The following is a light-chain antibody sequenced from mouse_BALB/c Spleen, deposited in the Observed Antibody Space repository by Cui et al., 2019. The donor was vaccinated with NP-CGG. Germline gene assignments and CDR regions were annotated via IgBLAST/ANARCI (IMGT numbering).Light chain of an antibody. CDR2: GTN. V-gene: IGLV1*01. CDR3: ALWYSNHWV. J-gene: IGLJ1*01. CDR1: IGAVTSSNY. Sequence: AGVTQDSALNTSPGETVTLTCRSSIGAVTSSNYANWVQEKPDHLFTGLIGGTNNRAPGVPARFSGSLIGDKAALTITGAQTEDEAIYFCALWYSNHWVFGGGTKLTVL.